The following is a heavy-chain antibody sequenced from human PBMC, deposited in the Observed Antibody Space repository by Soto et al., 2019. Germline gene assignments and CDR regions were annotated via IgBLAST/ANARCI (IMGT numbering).Heavy chain of an antibody. CDR1: GFTFSSYA. Sequence: GGSLRLSCAASGFTFSSYAMSWVRQTPGKGLKWVSAITGSGDSTYYADSVKGRFTISRDNSKNTLYLQMSSLRTEDTAVYFCAKDLYVQPPSGWFDPWGQGTLVTVSS. D-gene: IGHD1-26*01. J-gene: IGHJ5*02. V-gene: IGHV3-23*01. CDR2: ITGSGDST. CDR3: AKDLYVQPPSGWFDP.